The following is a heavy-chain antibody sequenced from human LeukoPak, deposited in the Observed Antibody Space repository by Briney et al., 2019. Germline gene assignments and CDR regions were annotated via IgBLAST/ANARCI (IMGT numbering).Heavy chain of an antibody. D-gene: IGHD5-12*01. V-gene: IGHV1-69*05. Sequence: SVKVSCKASGGTFSSYAISWVRQAPGQGLEWMGGIIPIFGTANYAQKFQGRVTITTDESTSTAYMELSSLRSEDTAVYYCAREQVYSGYDLQNYYYYMDVWGKGTTVTVSS. CDR1: GGTFSSYA. CDR3: AREQVYSGYDLQNYYYYMDV. CDR2: IIPIFGTA. J-gene: IGHJ6*03.